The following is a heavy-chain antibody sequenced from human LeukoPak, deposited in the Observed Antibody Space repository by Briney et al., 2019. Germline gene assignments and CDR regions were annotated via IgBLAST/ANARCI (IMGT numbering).Heavy chain of an antibody. J-gene: IGHJ4*02. CDR1: GFTFSNAW. Sequence: PGGSLRLSCAASGFTFSNAWMSWVRQAPGKGLEWVGRIKSKTDGGTTDYAAPVKGRFTISRDDSKNTLYLQMNSLKTEDTAVYYCTHHADGGNSGTDYWGQGTLVTVSS. CDR3: THHADGGNSGTDY. CDR2: IKSKTDGGTT. V-gene: IGHV3-15*01. D-gene: IGHD4-23*01.